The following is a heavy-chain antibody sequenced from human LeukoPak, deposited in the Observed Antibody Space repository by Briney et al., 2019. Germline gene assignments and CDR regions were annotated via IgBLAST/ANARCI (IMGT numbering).Heavy chain of an antibody. Sequence: KASETLSLTCAVYGGSFSGYYWSWIRQPPGKGLEWIGEINHSGSTNYNPSLKSRVTISVDTSKNQFSLILSSVTAADSALYFCARGTLLNYFDYWGQGALVTVSS. J-gene: IGHJ4*02. V-gene: IGHV4-34*01. CDR2: INHSGST. CDR3: ARGTLLNYFDY. CDR1: GGSFSGYY.